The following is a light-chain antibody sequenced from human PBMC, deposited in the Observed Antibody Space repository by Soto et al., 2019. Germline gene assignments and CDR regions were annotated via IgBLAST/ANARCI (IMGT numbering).Light chain of an antibody. J-gene: IGKJ3*01. CDR3: QQYDTLLT. CDR1: QDIRNY. Sequence: DIQMTQSPSSLSASVGDRVTITCQASQDIRNYLDWYQQKPGKAPKLLIYDAFNLETGVPSRFSGTGSGTDFTLTISSLQPEDIASYYCQQYDTLLTFGPGTKLDIK. V-gene: IGKV1-33*01. CDR2: DAF.